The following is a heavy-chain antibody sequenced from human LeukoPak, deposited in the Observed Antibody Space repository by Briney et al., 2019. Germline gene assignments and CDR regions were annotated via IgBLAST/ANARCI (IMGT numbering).Heavy chain of an antibody. CDR2: ISYDGSNK. CDR3: ATDGYGLGV. Sequence: PGRSLRLSCAASGFTFRNFAMHWVRQAPGKGLEWVADISYDGSNKNYADSVMGRFTISRGNSENTLYLQMNSLRGEDTALYYCATDGYGLGVWGQGTTVTVSS. V-gene: IGHV3-30-3*01. CDR1: GFTFRNFA. J-gene: IGHJ6*02.